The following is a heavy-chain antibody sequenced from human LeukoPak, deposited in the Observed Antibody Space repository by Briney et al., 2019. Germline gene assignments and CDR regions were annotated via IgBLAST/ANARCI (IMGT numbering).Heavy chain of an antibody. D-gene: IGHD3-10*01. V-gene: IGHV3-21*01. CDR1: GFTFSSYS. Sequence: GGSLRLSCAASGFTFSSYSMNWVRQAPGKGLEWVSSISSSSSYIYYADSVKGRFTISRDNAKNSLYLQMNSLRAEDTAVYYCARDASLVRGVIGYWGQGTPVTVSS. CDR2: ISSSSSYI. J-gene: IGHJ4*02. CDR3: ARDASLVRGVIGY.